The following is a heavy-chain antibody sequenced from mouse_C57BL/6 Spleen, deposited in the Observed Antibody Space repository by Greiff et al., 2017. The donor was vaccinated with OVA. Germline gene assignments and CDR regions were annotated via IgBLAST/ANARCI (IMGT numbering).Heavy chain of an antibody. V-gene: IGHV3-6*01. D-gene: IGHD1-1*01. Sequence: EVKLQESGPGLVKPSQSLSLTCSVTGYSITSGYYWNWIRQFPGNKLEWMGYISYDGSNNYNPSLKNRISITRDTSKNQFFLKLNSVTTEDTATYYCARRDYSSPFDYWGQGTTLTVSS. CDR1: GYSITSGYY. CDR3: ARRDYSSPFDY. J-gene: IGHJ2*01. CDR2: ISYDGSN.